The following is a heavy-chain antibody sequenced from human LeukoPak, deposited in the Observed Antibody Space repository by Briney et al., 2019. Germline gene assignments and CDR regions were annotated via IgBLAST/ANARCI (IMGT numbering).Heavy chain of an antibody. CDR2: ISYDGSNK. D-gene: IGHD1-26*01. CDR3: ARDPVVGATLSPFDY. Sequence: SGGSLRLSCAASGFTFSSYAMHWVRQAPGKGLEWVAVISYDGSNKYYADSVKGRFTISRDNSKNTLYLQMNSLRAEDTAVYYCARDPVVGATLSPFDYWGQGTLVTVSS. CDR1: GFTFSSYA. J-gene: IGHJ4*02. V-gene: IGHV3-30-3*01.